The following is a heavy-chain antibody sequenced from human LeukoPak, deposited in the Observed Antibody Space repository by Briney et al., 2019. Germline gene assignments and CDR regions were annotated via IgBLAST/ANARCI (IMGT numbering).Heavy chain of an antibody. V-gene: IGHV4-4*07. J-gene: IGHJ4*02. D-gene: IGHD1-14*01. CDR1: GASITTYY. CDR2: ISPSGIT. CDR3: ARDPGKYASDY. Sequence: SETLSLTCTVSGASITTYYWSWIRQLAGERPEWIGRISPSGITKYNPSLRGRVAVSVDTSKGQFSLNLTSVTAADTAIYYCARDPGKYASDYWGLGILVTVSS.